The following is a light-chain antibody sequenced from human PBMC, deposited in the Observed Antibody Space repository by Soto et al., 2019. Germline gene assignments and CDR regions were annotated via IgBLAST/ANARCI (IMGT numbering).Light chain of an antibody. CDR1: QNINSY. Sequence: DIQMTQSTSSLSASVGDRVTITCRARQNINSYLNWYQQKPGKAPKLLIYAASSLQSGVPSRFSGSGSGTDFTLTVSSLQPEDFATYYWHQTYHIPAIGQGTRLEIK. V-gene: IGKV1-39*01. CDR3: HQTYHIPA. CDR2: AAS. J-gene: IGKJ5*01.